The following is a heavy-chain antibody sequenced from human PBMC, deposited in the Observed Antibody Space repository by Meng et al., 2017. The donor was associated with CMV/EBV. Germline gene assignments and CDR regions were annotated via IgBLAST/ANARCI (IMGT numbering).Heavy chain of an antibody. CDR3: ARDFYDFWSGTYYYYYGMDV. D-gene: IGHD3-3*01. CDR2: IYYSGST. CDR1: GGSISSSSYY. J-gene: IGHJ6*02. Sequence: SETLSLTCTVSGGSISSSSYYWGWIRQPPGKGLEWIGSIYYSGSTYYNPSLKSRVTISVDTSKNQFSLKLSSVTAADKAVYYCARDFYDFWSGTYYYYYGMDVWGQGTTVTVSS. V-gene: IGHV4-39*07.